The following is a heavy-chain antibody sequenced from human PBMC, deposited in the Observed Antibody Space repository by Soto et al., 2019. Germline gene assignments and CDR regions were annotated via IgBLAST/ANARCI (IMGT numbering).Heavy chain of an antibody. D-gene: IGHD6-13*01. CDR3: ARAGIAAAGLDY. J-gene: IGHJ4*02. CDR1: GGTFSSYT. Sequence: QVQLVQSGAEVKKPGSSVKVSCKASGGTFSSYTISWVRQTPGQGLEWMGRIIPILGIANYAQKFQGRVTITADKSTSTAYMELSSLRSEDTAVYYCARAGIAAAGLDYWGQGTLVTVSS. V-gene: IGHV1-69*02. CDR2: IIPILGIA.